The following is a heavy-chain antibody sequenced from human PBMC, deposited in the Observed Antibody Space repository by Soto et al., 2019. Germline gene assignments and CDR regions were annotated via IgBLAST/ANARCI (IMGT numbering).Heavy chain of an antibody. CDR3: ARGSIYYYSSGYLIKHYGFDM. J-gene: IGHJ3*02. D-gene: IGHD3-22*01. Sequence: QVQLVQSGAEVKKPGSSVKVSCKASGGTFSSYAISWVRQAPGQGLEWMGGIIPVFGTANYAQKFQGRVTITADKSTSTAYMELSSLRSEDTAVYYCARGSIYYYSSGYLIKHYGFDMWGQGTMVTVSS. V-gene: IGHV1-69*06. CDR1: GGTFSSYA. CDR2: IIPVFGTA.